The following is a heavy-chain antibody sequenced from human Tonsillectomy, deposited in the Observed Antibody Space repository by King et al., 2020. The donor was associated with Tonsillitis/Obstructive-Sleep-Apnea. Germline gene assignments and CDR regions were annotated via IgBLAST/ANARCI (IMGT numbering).Heavy chain of an antibody. CDR1: GFTFSDHY. D-gene: IGHD3-22*01. V-gene: IGHV3-72*01. CDR3: VRQSLRFYDRRGSSYWYFDR. CDR2: TRSKANTSTA. Sequence: VQLVESGGGLVQPGGSLRLSCTASGFTFSDHYMDWVRQAPGKGLEWVGRTRSKANTSTAEYAASVKGRFTISRDESKNSLYLQMNSLKTEDTAFYYCVRQSLRFYDRRGSSYWYFDRWGRGTVVLVSS. J-gene: IGHJ2*01.